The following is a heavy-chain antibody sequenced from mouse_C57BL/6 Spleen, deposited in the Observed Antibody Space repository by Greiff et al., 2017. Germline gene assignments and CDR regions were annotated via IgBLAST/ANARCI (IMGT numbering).Heavy chain of an antibody. D-gene: IGHD2-5*01. CDR1: GYTFTDYN. CDR2: INPNNGGT. CDR3: ARSAGYSNYEDYAMDY. Sequence: EVKLQESGPELVKPGASVKIPCKASGYTFTDYNMDWVKQSHGKSLEWIGDINPNNGGTIYNQKFKGKATLTVDKSSSTAYMELRSLTSEDTAVYYCARSAGYSNYEDYAMDYWGQGTSVTVSS. V-gene: IGHV1-18*01. J-gene: IGHJ4*01.